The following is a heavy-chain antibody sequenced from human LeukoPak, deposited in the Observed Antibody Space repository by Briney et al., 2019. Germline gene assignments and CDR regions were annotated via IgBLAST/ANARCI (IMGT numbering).Heavy chain of an antibody. Sequence: GGSLRLSFAASGFAFSDYTMNWVRQAPGRGLEWVSSISSGSSYIYYADSVKGRFTISRDNAKNSLSLQMNSLRADDTAVYFCARDHYYDSSGAENWGQGTLVTVSS. CDR1: GFAFSDYT. CDR3: ARDHYYDSSGAEN. J-gene: IGHJ1*01. V-gene: IGHV3-21*01. CDR2: ISSGSSYI. D-gene: IGHD3-22*01.